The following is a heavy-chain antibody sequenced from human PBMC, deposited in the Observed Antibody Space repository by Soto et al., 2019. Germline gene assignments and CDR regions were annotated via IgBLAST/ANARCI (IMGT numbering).Heavy chain of an antibody. D-gene: IGHD4-17*01. J-gene: IGHJ4*02. Sequence: ASVQAFCKASCYTFTGYYMHWVRQAPGQGLEWMGWINPNSGGTNYAQKFQGWVTMTRDTSISTAYMELSRLRSDDTAVYYCARVGPGTSADYIDFRGQGILVTVSS. V-gene: IGHV1-2*04. CDR3: ARVGPGTSADYIDF. CDR2: INPNSGGT. CDR1: CYTFTGYY.